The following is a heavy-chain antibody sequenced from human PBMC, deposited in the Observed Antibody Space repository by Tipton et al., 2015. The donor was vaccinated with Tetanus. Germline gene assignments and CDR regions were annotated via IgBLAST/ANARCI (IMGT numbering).Heavy chain of an antibody. CDR3: ARGAFAYAR. V-gene: IGHV4-34*01. D-gene: IGHD3-3*02. Sequence: GLVKPSETLSLTCAVDGGSLNNYYWAWFRQPLGKELKWIGEIDHSGNTRYNPSLKSRLTIEVDTSKDQLSLKLSSVVAADTAVSYCARGAFAYARWGQRALIIVSS. CDR2: IDHSGNT. J-gene: IGHJ4*02. CDR1: GGSLNNYY.